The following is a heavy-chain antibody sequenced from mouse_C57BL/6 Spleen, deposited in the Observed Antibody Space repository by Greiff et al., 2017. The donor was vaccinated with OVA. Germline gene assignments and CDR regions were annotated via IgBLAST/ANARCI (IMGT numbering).Heavy chain of an antibody. CDR2: IDPSDSET. CDR3: ASGEHWDGNYSFDY. Sequence: QVQLQQPGAELVRPGSSVKLSCKASGYTFTSYWMHWVKQRPIQGLEWIGNIDPSDSETHYNQKFKDKATLTVDKSSRPAYMQLSSLTSEDSAVYYCASGEHWDGNYSFDYWGQGTTLTVSS. CDR1: GYTFTSYW. J-gene: IGHJ2*01. D-gene: IGHD4-1*01. V-gene: IGHV1-52*01.